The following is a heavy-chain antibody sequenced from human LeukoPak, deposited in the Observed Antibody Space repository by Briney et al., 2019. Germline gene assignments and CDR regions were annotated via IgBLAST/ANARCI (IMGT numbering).Heavy chain of an antibody. CDR1: GFTFSNYA. D-gene: IGHD1-1*01. V-gene: IGHV3-23*01. Sequence: GGSLRLSCAASGFTFSNYAMNWVRQAPGKGLEWVSTVSNTADNTYYADSVRGRFTISRDNSKNTVYLQMNSLRAEDTAVYYCAKDLRNGLVQHDYWGQGTLVTVSS. J-gene: IGHJ4*02. CDR3: AKDLRNGLVQHDY. CDR2: VSNTADNT.